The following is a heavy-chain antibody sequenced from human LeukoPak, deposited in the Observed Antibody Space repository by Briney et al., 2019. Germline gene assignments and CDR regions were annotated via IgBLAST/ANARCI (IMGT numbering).Heavy chain of an antibody. Sequence: TLSLTCTVSGDSISSGSYSWNWIRQPAGKGLEWIGHIYTSGSTNYNPSLKSRVTISVDMSKNQFSLKLSSVTAADTAVYYCARDGWELRTFDYWGQGTLVTVSS. CDR1: GDSISSGSYS. CDR2: IYTSGST. V-gene: IGHV4-61*09. CDR3: ARDGWELRTFDY. J-gene: IGHJ4*02. D-gene: IGHD1-26*01.